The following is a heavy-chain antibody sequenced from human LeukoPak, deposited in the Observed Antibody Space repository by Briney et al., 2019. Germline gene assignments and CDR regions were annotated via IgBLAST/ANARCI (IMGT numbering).Heavy chain of an antibody. J-gene: IGHJ1*01. CDR2: INHSGST. D-gene: IGHD6-19*01. Sequence: SETLSLTCAVYGGSFSGYYWSWIRQPPGKGLEWIGEINHSGSTNYNPSLKSRVTISVDTSKNQFSLKLSSVTAADTAVYYCANIPQSSGWYEYFQHWGQGTLVTVSS. CDR3: ANIPQSSGWYEYFQH. CDR1: GGSFSGYY. V-gene: IGHV4-34*01.